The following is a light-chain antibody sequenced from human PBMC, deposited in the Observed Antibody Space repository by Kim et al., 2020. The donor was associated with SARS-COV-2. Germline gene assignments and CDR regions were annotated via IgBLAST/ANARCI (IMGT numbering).Light chain of an antibody. V-gene: IGLV1-40*01. CDR3: QSSDSSLSGSWV. J-gene: IGLJ3*02. CDR1: SSNIGAGCD. CDR2: DNS. Sequence: VTISCAGSSSNIGAGCDGHWYQQLPGTAPKLLIYDNSNRPAGVPDRFSGSKSGTSASLAITGLQAEDEADYYCQSSDSSLSGSWVFGGGTQLTVL.